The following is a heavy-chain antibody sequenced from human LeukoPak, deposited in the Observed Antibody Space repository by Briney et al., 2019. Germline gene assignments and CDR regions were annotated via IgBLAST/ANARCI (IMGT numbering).Heavy chain of an antibody. CDR1: GGTFSSYA. D-gene: IGHD3-10*01. Sequence: SVKVSCKASGGTFSSYAISWVRQAPGQGLEWMGGIIPIFGTANYAQKFQGRVTITADESTSTAYMELSSLRSEDTAVYYCARDGYYGSGTSDYWGQGTLVTVSS. CDR3: ARDGYYGSGTSDY. J-gene: IGHJ4*02. CDR2: IIPIFGTA. V-gene: IGHV1-69*13.